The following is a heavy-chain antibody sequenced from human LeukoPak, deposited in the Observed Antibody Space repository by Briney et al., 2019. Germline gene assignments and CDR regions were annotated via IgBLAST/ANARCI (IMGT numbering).Heavy chain of an antibody. J-gene: IGHJ3*02. Sequence: GGSLRLSCAASGFTFSTYTMNWVRQAPGKGLEWVSSISSSSSNTHYADSVKGRFTISRDNSKNTLYLQMNSLRAEDTAVYYCARNQDYGVYNSVGAFDIWGQGTMVTVSS. V-gene: IGHV3-21*01. CDR3: ARNQDYGVYNSVGAFDI. CDR1: GFTFSTYT. CDR2: ISSSSSNT. D-gene: IGHD4-17*01.